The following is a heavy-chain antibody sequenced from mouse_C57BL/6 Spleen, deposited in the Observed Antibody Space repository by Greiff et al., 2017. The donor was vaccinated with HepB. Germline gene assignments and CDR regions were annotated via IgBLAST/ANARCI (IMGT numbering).Heavy chain of an antibody. J-gene: IGHJ3*01. CDR1: GYTFTSYW. D-gene: IGHD1-1*01. Sequence: VQLQQPGAELVRPGSSVKLSCKASGYTFTSYWMDWVKQRPGQGLEWIGNIYPSDSETHYNQKFKDKATLTVDKSSSTAYMQLSSLTSEDSAVYYCALGGSSYAWFAYWGQGTLVTVSA. CDR3: ALGGSSYAWFAY. V-gene: IGHV1-61*01. CDR2: IYPSDSET.